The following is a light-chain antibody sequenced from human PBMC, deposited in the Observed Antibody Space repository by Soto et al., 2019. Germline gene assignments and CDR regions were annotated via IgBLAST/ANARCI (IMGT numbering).Light chain of an antibody. J-gene: IGKJ4*01. CDR1: QTINSN. Sequence: EILMTQSPLTLSVSPGEGATLSCRASQTINSNLAWYQQRPGQAPRVLIYGASSRASGIPDRFSGSGSGTDFALIINRLKPDYFAVYYCQQYKDWPPLTFGGGTRVESK. V-gene: IGKV3D-15*01. CDR3: QQYKDWPPLT. CDR2: GAS.